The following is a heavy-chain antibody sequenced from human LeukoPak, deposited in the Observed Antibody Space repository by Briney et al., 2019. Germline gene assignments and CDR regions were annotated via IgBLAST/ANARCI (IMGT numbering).Heavy chain of an antibody. Sequence: YWGWIRQPPGKGLEWIGSIYYSGSTYYNPSLKSRVTISVDTSKNQFSLKLSSVTAADTAVYYCARHDQYYYGSGSYYSGGFDYWGQGTLVTVSS. CDR3: ARHDQYYYGSGSYYSGGFDY. J-gene: IGHJ4*02. CDR2: IYYSGST. CDR1: Y. D-gene: IGHD3-10*01. V-gene: IGHV4-39*01.